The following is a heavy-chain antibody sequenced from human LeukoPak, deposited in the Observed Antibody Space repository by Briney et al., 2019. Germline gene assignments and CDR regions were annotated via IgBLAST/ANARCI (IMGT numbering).Heavy chain of an antibody. J-gene: IGHJ4*02. D-gene: IGHD1-26*01. CDR3: ARVSGSGSYYYFDY. CDR1: GGSISSYY. V-gene: IGHV4-59*01. Sequence: SETLFLTCTVSGGSISSYYWSWIRQPPGKGLEWIGYIYYSGSTNYNPSLKSRVTISVDTSKNQFSLKLSSVTAADTAVYFCARVSGSGSYYYFDYWGQGTLVTVSS. CDR2: IYYSGST.